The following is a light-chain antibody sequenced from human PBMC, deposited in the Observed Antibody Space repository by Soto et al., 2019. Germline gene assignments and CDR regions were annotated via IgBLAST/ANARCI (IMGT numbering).Light chain of an antibody. CDR3: QQYNSYPLT. CDR2: DAS. J-gene: IGKJ4*01. Sequence: DLQMTQSPSTLSASVGDRVTITCRASQSISSWLAWYQQKPGKAPKLLIYDASSLESGVPSRFSGSGSVTEFTLTISSLQPDDFATYYCQQYNSYPLTFGGGTKVEIK. V-gene: IGKV1-5*01. CDR1: QSISSW.